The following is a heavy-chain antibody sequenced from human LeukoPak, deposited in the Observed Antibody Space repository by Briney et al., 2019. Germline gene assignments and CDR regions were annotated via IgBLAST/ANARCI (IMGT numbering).Heavy chain of an antibody. J-gene: IGHJ3*02. D-gene: IGHD6-13*01. CDR1: GFTFDDYI. V-gene: IGHV3-43*01. Sequence: GGSLRLSCAASGFTFDDYIMHWVRQAPGKGLEWVSLISWDGGSTYYADSVKGRFTISRDNSKNSLYLQMNSLRTEDTALYYCAKDMAAAGHDAFDIWGQGTMVTVSS. CDR2: ISWDGGST. CDR3: AKDMAAAGHDAFDI.